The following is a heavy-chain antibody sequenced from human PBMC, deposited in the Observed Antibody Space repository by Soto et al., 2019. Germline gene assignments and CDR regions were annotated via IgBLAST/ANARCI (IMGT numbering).Heavy chain of an antibody. V-gene: IGHV1-46*03. CDR2: INPSGGST. CDR3: AREGYDFWSGYRSDAFDI. CDR1: GYTFTSYY. Sequence: GASAKVSCKASGYTFTSYYMHWVRQAPGQGLEWMGIINPSGGSTSYAQKFQGRVTMTRDTSTSTVYMELSSLRSEDTAVYYCAREGYDFWSGYRSDAFDIWGQGTMVTVSS. J-gene: IGHJ3*02. D-gene: IGHD3-3*01.